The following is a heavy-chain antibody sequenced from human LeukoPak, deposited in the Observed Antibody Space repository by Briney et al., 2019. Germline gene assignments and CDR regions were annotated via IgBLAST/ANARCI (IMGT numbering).Heavy chain of an antibody. CDR3: ASPYYYGSGSYNLGAFDI. D-gene: IGHD3-10*01. CDR2: IYCGGST. J-gene: IGHJ3*02. V-gene: IGHV3-66*01. CDR1: GFTVSSNY. Sequence: GGSLRLSCAASGFTVSSNYMSWVRQAPGKGLEWVSVIYCGGSTYYADSVKGRFTISRDNSKNTLYLQMNSLRAEDTAVYYCASPYYYGSGSYNLGAFDIWGQGTMVTVSS.